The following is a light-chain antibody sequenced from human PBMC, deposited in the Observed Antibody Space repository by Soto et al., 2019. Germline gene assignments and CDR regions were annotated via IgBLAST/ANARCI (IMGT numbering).Light chain of an antibody. CDR3: QQYENLPT. CDR1: QSISGW. CDR2: DAS. V-gene: IGKV1-33*01. Sequence: DIQMTQSPSTLSASVADRVTITCRASQSISGWLAWYQQKPGRAPKLLIYDASNLEAGVPSRFRGSGSGTDFTFTISRLQPEDIATYYCQQYENLPTFGQGTRLEIK. J-gene: IGKJ5*01.